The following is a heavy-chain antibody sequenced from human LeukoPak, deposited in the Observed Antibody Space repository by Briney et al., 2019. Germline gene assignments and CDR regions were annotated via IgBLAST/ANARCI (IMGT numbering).Heavy chain of an antibody. CDR1: GGSISGYY. Sequence: SETLSLTCTVSGGSISGYYWSWIRQPPGKGLEWIGYIYNSGKTNYNPSLKSRVTISVDTTKTQYSLKLSSVTAADTAVYYCARAAYGSGSYLFDYWGQGTLVTVSS. J-gene: IGHJ4*02. CDR2: IYNSGKT. D-gene: IGHD3-10*01. V-gene: IGHV4-59*08. CDR3: ARAAYGSGSYLFDY.